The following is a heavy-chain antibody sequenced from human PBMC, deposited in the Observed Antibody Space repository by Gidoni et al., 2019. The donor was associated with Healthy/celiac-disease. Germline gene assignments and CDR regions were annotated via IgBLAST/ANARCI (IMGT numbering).Heavy chain of an antibody. CDR3: ARGIAMDDY. J-gene: IGHJ4*02. Sequence: QVQLVESGGGVVQPGRSLRLSCAASGFTFSSYAMHWVRQAPGKGLEWVAVISYDGSNKYYADSVKGRFTISRDNSKNTLYLQMNSLRAEDTAVYYCARGIAMDDYWGQGTLVTVSS. CDR1: GFTFSSYA. CDR2: ISYDGSNK. V-gene: IGHV3-30-3*01. D-gene: IGHD2-21*01.